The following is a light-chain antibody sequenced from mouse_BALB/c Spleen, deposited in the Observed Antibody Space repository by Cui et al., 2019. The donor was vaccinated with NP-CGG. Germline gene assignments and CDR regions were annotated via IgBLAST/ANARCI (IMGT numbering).Light chain of an antibody. Sequence: QAFVTQESAPTTSPGETVTLTCRSSTGTVTTSNYANWVQEKPGHLFTGLIGGTNNRAPGVPARFSGSLIGDKAALTITGAQTEDEAIYFCALWYSNHWVFGGGTKLTVL. J-gene: IGLJ1*01. V-gene: IGLV1*01. CDR3: ALWYSNHWV. CDR2: GTN. CDR1: TGTVTTSNY.